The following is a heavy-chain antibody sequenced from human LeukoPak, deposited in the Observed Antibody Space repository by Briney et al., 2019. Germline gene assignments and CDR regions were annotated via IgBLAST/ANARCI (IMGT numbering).Heavy chain of an antibody. CDR2: IIPIFGTA. CDR3: ARAHQWELRIGYYYMDV. CDR1: GGTFSSYA. Sequence: SVKVSCKASGGTFSSYAISWVRQAPGQGLEWMGGIIPIFGTANYAQKFQGRVTITTDESTSTAYMELSSLGSEDTAVYYCARAHQWELRIGYYYMDVWGKGTTVTVSS. D-gene: IGHD1-26*01. V-gene: IGHV1-69*05. J-gene: IGHJ6*03.